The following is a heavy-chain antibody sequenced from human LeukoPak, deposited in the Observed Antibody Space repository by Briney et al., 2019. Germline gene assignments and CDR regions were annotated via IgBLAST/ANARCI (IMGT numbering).Heavy chain of an antibody. J-gene: IGHJ4*02. Sequence: GASVKVSCKASGGTFSSYAISWVRQAPGQGLEWMGRIIPILGIANYAQKFQGRVTITADKSTSTAYMELSSLRSEDTAVYYCARTMVRGVIIPFDYWGQGTLVTVSS. CDR1: GGTFSSYA. D-gene: IGHD3-10*01. CDR2: IIPILGIA. V-gene: IGHV1-69*04. CDR3: ARTMVRGVIIPFDY.